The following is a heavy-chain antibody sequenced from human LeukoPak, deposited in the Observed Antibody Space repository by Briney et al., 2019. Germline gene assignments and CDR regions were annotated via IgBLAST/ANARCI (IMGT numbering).Heavy chain of an antibody. V-gene: IGHV4-61*01. CDR3: ARVGGSSWPGGPLYYYHGMDV. CDR2: IYYSGST. D-gene: IGHD6-13*01. Sequence: KTSETLSLTCTVSGGSVSSGSYYWSWIRQPPGKGLEWIGYIYYSGSTNYNPSLKSRVTISVDTSKNQFSLKLSSVITADTAVYYCARVGGSSWPGGPLYYYHGMDVWGQGTTVTVSS. CDR1: GGSVSSGSYY. J-gene: IGHJ6*02.